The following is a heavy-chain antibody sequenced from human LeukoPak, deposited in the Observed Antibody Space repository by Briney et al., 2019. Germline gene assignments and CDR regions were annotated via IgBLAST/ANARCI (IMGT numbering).Heavy chain of an antibody. CDR1: GFTFGLYW. V-gene: IGHV3-7*01. D-gene: IGHD3-22*01. J-gene: IGHJ4*02. CDR3: ARDGDTSGYSD. CDR2: INQDGGDK. Sequence: SGGSLRLSCVASGFTFGLYWMSWVRQAPGKGLEWVANINQDGGDKYYVDSVKGRFTISRDNAKNSLYLQMNSLRVEDTAIYYCARDGDTSGYSDWGQGTLVTVSS.